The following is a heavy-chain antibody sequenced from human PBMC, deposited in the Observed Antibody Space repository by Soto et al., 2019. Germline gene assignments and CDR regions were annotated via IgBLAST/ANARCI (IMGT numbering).Heavy chain of an antibody. V-gene: IGHV3-7*03. J-gene: IGHJ6*02. Sequence: PGGSLRLSCAASGFTFSSYWMSWVRQAPGKGLEWVANIKQDGSEKYYVDSVKGRFTISRDNAKNSLYLQMNSLRAEDTAVYYCARSIVGATDYYYGMDVWGQGXTVTVYS. D-gene: IGHD1-26*01. CDR2: IKQDGSEK. CDR1: GFTFSSYW. CDR3: ARSIVGATDYYYGMDV.